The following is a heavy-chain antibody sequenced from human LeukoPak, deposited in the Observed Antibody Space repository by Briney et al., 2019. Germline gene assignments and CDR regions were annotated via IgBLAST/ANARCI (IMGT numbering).Heavy chain of an antibody. Sequence: GGSLRLSCAASELILSNYAMHWVRQAPGKGLEWVAIRWHDGSKIYYADSVKGRFTISRDSAKNTLDLQMNSLTLEDTAVYYCAREDSGSYSLDSWGQGTLVTVSS. CDR2: RWHDGSKI. CDR1: ELILSNYA. J-gene: IGHJ4*02. V-gene: IGHV3-33*01. D-gene: IGHD3-22*01. CDR3: AREDSGSYSLDS.